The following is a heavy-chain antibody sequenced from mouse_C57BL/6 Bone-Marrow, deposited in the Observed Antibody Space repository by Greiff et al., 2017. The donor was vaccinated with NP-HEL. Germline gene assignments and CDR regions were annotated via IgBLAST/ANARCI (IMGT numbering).Heavy chain of an antibody. D-gene: IGHD2-1*01. Sequence: QVQLQQPGTELVKPGASVKLSCKASGYTFTSYWMHWVKQRPGQGLEWIGNINPSNGGTNYNEKFKSKATLTVDKSSSTAYMQLSSLTAEDSAVYYCARGDLYYGNSWFAYWGQGTLVTVSA. CDR1: GYTFTSYW. J-gene: IGHJ3*01. CDR2: INPSNGGT. V-gene: IGHV1-53*01. CDR3: ARGDLYYGNSWFAY.